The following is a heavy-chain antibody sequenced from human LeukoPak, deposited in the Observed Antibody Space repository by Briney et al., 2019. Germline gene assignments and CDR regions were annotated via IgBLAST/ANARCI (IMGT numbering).Heavy chain of an antibody. V-gene: IGHV4-34*01. Sequence: PSETLSLTCAVYGGSFSGYYWSWIRQPPGKGLEWIGEINHSGSTSYNPSLKSRVTISVDTSKNQFSLKLSSVTAADTAVYYCARGRGYCSSTSCYRVTAWFDPWGQGTLVTVSS. CDR1: GGSFSGYY. D-gene: IGHD2-2*02. CDR3: ARGRGYCSSTSCYRVTAWFDP. J-gene: IGHJ5*02. CDR2: INHSGST.